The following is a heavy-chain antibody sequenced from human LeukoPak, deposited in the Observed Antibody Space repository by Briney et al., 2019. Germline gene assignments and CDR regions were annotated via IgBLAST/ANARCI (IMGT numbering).Heavy chain of an antibody. CDR2: INHSGST. D-gene: IGHD3-9*01. V-gene: IGHV4-34*01. J-gene: IGHJ4*02. Sequence: PSETLSLTCAVYGGSFSGYYWSWIRQPPGKGLEWIGEINHSGSTNYNPSLKSRVTISVDTSKNQFSLKLSSVTAADTAVYYCARYLGPQTINDYWGQGTLVTVSS. CDR3: ARYLGPQTINDY. CDR1: GGSFSGYY.